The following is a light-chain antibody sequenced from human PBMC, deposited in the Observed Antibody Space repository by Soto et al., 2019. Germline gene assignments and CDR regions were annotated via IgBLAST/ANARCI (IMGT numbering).Light chain of an antibody. Sequence: QLVLTQPPSVSGAPGQRVTISCTGSSSNIGAGYDVHWYQQLPGTAPKLLIYGNSNRPSGVPDRFSGSKSGTSASLAITGLQAEDEADYYCQSYDSSLSGPCVFGTGTKVTVL. J-gene: IGLJ1*01. CDR2: GNS. CDR3: QSYDSSLSGPCV. V-gene: IGLV1-40*01. CDR1: SSNIGAGYD.